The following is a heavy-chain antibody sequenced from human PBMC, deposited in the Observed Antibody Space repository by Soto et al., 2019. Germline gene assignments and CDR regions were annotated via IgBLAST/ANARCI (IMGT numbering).Heavy chain of an antibody. Sequence: QVHLVQSGAEVKKPGASVKVSCKASGYTFTSYGITWVRQAPGQGLEWMGWISAHNGNTDYAQKLQSRVLVTRDTSTSTAYMELRSLISDDTAVYYCARGRYGDYWGQGALVTVSS. CDR3: ARGRYGDY. CDR2: ISAHNGNT. CDR1: GYTFTSYG. D-gene: IGHD1-1*01. J-gene: IGHJ4*02. V-gene: IGHV1-18*01.